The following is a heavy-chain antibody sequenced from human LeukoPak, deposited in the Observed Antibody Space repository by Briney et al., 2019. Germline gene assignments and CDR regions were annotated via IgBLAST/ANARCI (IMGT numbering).Heavy chain of an antibody. J-gene: IGHJ3*01. CDR2: ISYTGGNE. CDR1: GLYFDSHA. CDR3: AREGGDLGAFDV. D-gene: IGHD3-10*01. V-gene: IGHV3-30*04. Sequence: PGRSLRLSCAASGLYFDSHAMHWVRQAPGKGLEWVAFISYTGGNEYYADPVKGRFTISGDNSKNTLYLQMNSLRSEDTAVYFCAREGGDLGAFDVWGQGTVVTVSS.